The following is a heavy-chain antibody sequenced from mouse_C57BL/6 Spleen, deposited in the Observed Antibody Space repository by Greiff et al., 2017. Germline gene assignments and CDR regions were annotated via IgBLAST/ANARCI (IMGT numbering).Heavy chain of an antibody. CDR1: GYAFSSSW. J-gene: IGHJ4*01. D-gene: IGHD1-1*01. V-gene: IGHV1-82*01. CDR2: IYPGDGAT. Sequence: QVQLQQSGPELVKPGASVKISCKASGYAFSSSWMNWVKQRPGKGLEWIGRIYPGDGATNYNGKFKGKATLTADKSSSTAYMQLSSLTSEDSAVYFCARWGTTVVAGAMDDWGQGTSVTVSS. CDR3: ARWGTTVVAGAMDD.